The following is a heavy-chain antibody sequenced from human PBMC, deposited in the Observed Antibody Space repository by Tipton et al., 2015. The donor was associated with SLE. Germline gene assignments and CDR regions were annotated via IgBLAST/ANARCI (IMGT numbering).Heavy chain of an antibody. CDR2: INHSGST. Sequence: TLPLTCAVYGGSFSGYYWSWIRQPPGKGLEWIGEINHSGSTNYNPSLKSRVTISVDTSKNQFSLKLSSVTAADTAVYYCARVRGGSGAFDIWGQGTMVTVSS. D-gene: IGHD3-10*01. CDR3: ARVRGGSGAFDI. CDR1: GGSFSGYY. J-gene: IGHJ3*02. V-gene: IGHV4-34*01.